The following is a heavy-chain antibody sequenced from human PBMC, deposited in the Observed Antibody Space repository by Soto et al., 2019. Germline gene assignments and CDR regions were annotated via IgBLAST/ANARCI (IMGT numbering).Heavy chain of an antibody. V-gene: IGHV3-23*01. CDR2: ISISGGST. CDR1: GFTFSSYG. J-gene: IGHJ5*02. Sequence: EVQLLESGGGLVQPGGSLRLSCTASGFTFSSYGMNWVRQAPGKGLEWVSGISISGGSTYYADSVKGRFTISRDNSTNTVYLQMNTVRAEDTAIYYSAKSAMVRGGGWFDPWGQGTLVTVSS. CDR3: AKSAMVRGGGWFDP. D-gene: IGHD3-10*01.